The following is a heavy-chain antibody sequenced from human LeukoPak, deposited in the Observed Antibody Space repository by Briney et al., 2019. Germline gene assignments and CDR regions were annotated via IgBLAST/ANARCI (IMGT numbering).Heavy chain of an antibody. CDR2: ISGSVGST. CDR3: AKMYSSGVPGWFDP. D-gene: IGHD6-19*01. CDR1: GFTLSSYA. V-gene: IGHV3-23*01. J-gene: IGHJ5*02. Sequence: GGSLRLSCAASGFTLSSYAMSWVRQAPGKGLEWVSAISGSVGSTYYADSVKGRFTISRDNSKNTLYLQMNSLRAEDTAVYYCAKMYSSGVPGWFDPWGQGTLVTVSS.